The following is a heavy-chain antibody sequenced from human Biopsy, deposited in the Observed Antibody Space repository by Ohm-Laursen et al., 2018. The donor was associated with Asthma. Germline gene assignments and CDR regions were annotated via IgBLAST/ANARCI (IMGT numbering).Heavy chain of an antibody. V-gene: IGHV4-39*01. Sequence: SETLSLTCTVSGGSISNSNYYWGWIRQSPGKGLEWIGSLHYSGSPYYTFYNPSLESRVTISLDASKNEFSLSLTSVSAADTAVYFCARVRRYGDIFFGMDVWGQGTTVTVSS. CDR3: ARVRRYGDIFFGMDV. J-gene: IGHJ6*01. CDR2: LHYSGSPYYT. D-gene: IGHD4-17*01. CDR1: GGSISNSNYY.